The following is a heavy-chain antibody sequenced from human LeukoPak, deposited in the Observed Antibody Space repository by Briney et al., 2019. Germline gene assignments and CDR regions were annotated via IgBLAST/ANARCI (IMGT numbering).Heavy chain of an antibody. D-gene: IGHD3-3*01. CDR1: GFTFSDYY. CDR2: ISSSGSTI. Sequence: GGSLRLSCAASGFTFSDYYMSWIRQAPGKGLEWVSYISSSGSTIYYADSVKGRFTISRDNAKNSLYLQMNSLRAEDTAVYYCASTYDFWSGPTDYWGQGTLVTVSS. J-gene: IGHJ4*02. CDR3: ASTYDFWSGPTDY. V-gene: IGHV3-11*04.